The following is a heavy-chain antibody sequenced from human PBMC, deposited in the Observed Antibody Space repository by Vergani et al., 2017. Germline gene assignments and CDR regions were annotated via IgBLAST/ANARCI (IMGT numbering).Heavy chain of an antibody. J-gene: IGHJ2*01. CDR2: IRSKANSYAT. D-gene: IGHD6-13*01. V-gene: IGHV3-73*02. CDR3: AKPLAAAIVVWYFDL. Sequence: EVQLVESGGGLVQPGGSLKLSCAASGFTFSGSAMHWVRQASGKGLEWVGRIRSKANSYATAYASSVKGRFTISRDNSKNTLYLQMNSLRAEDTAVYYCAKPLAAAIVVWYFDLWGRGTLVTVSS. CDR1: GFTFSGSA.